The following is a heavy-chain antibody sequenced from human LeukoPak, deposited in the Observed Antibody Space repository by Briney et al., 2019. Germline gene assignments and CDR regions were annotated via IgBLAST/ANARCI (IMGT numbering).Heavy chain of an antibody. Sequence: ASVKVSFKASGYTFTGYYIHWVRQAPGQGLEWMGWISPNSGDTNYAQKFQGKVTMTRDTSITTAYLEVSRLRSDDTAVYFCAIGSRDSSLDYWGQGTLVTVSS. CDR3: AIGSRDSSLDY. V-gene: IGHV1-2*02. D-gene: IGHD2-15*01. J-gene: IGHJ4*02. CDR2: ISPNSGDT. CDR1: GYTFTGYY.